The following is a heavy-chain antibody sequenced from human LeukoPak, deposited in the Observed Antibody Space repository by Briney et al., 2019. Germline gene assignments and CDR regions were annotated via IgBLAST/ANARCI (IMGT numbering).Heavy chain of an antibody. D-gene: IGHD6-13*01. CDR1: GGSISSYY. CDR2: IYYSGST. Sequence: SETLSLTCTVSGGSISSYYWSWIRQPPGKGLEWIGYIYYSGSTNYNPSLKSRVTISVDTSKNQFSLKLSSVTAADTAVYYCARAAAAGKVSFDYWGQGTLVTVSS. V-gene: IGHV4-59*01. J-gene: IGHJ4*02. CDR3: ARAAAAGKVSFDY.